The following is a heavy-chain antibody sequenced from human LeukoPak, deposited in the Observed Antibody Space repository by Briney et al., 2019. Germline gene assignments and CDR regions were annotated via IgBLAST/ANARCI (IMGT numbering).Heavy chain of an antibody. CDR1: GGSISSGDYY. CDR2: IYYSGST. Sequence: SETLSLTCTVSGGSISSGDYYWSWIRQPPGKGLEWIGYIYYSGSTYYNPSLKSRVTISVDTSKNQFSLKLSSVTAADTAVYYFASRGGGAFDIWGQGTMVTVSS. V-gene: IGHV4-30-4*01. CDR3: ASRGGGAFDI. J-gene: IGHJ3*02. D-gene: IGHD2-15*01.